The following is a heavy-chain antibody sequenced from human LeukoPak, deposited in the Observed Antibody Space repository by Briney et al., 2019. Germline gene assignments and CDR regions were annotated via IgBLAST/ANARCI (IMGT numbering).Heavy chain of an antibody. CDR1: GFTFSNYV. CDR2: ISGSGDNT. V-gene: IGHV3-23*01. CDR3: AKGRTGNFYNGFDY. J-gene: IGHJ4*02. D-gene: IGHD1-26*01. Sequence: GGSLRLTCAASGFTFSNYVMNWVRQAPGKGLEWVSAISGSGDNTYYTDSVKGRFTISRDNSKNTLYLQMNSLRAEATALYYCAKGRTGNFYNGFDYWGQGILVTVSS.